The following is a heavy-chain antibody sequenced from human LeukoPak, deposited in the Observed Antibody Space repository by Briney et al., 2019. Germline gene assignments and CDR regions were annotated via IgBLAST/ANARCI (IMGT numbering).Heavy chain of an antibody. CDR1: GFTFSSYS. Sequence: GGSLRLSCATSGFTFSSYSMNWVRQAPGNGLEWVSSISSSSSYIYYADSVKGRCTISRDNAKNSLYLQMNSLRAEDTAVYYCAGAGYYYGMDVWGKGTTVTVSS. V-gene: IGHV3-21*01. J-gene: IGHJ6*04. D-gene: IGHD3-10*01. CDR3: AGAGYYYGMDV. CDR2: ISSSSSYI.